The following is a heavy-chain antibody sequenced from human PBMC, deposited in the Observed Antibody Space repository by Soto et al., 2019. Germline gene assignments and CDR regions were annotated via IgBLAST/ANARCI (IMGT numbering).Heavy chain of an antibody. CDR2: IYYSGST. V-gene: IGHV4-31*03. J-gene: IGHJ6*02. CDR3: ARTTVTTYYYYGMDV. D-gene: IGHD4-17*01. Sequence: SETLSLTCTVSGGSISSGGYYWSWIRQHPGKGLEWIGYIYYSGSTYYNPSLKSRVTISVDTSKNQFSLKLSSVTAADTAVYYCARTTVTTYYYYGMDVWGQGTTVTVSS. CDR1: GGSISSGGYY.